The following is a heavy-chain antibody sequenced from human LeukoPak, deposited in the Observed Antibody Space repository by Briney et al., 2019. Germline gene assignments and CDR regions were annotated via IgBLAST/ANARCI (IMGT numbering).Heavy chain of an antibody. CDR1: GGSISSYY. V-gene: IGHV4-4*07. D-gene: IGHD3-22*01. CDR2: IYTSGST. CDR3: AGRLHYDSSGYYYRLDYYYYMDV. J-gene: IGHJ6*03. Sequence: SETLSLTCTVSGGSISSYYWSWIRQPAGKGLEWIRRIYTSGSTNYNPSLKSRVTMSVDTSKNQFSLKLSSVTAADTAVYYCAGRLHYDSSGYYYRLDYYYYMDVWGKGTTVTISS.